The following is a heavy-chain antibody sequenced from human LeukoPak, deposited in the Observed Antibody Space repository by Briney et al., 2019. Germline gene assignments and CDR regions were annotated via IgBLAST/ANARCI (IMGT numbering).Heavy chain of an antibody. CDR3: ARFGVTDKWFDP. Sequence: GESPNISGKGSGYSFTSYWIGWVRQMAGKGLEWMGIIYPGDSDTRYSPSFQGQVTISADRSISTAYLQWSSLQASDTAIYYCARFGVTDKWFDPWGQGTLVTVSS. CDR2: IYPGDSDT. J-gene: IGHJ5*02. CDR1: GYSFTSYW. D-gene: IGHD2-21*02. V-gene: IGHV5-51*01.